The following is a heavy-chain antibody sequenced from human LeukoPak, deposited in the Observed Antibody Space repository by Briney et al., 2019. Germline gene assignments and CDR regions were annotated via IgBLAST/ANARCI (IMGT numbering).Heavy chain of an antibody. J-gene: IGHJ3*02. D-gene: IGHD3-16*01. CDR1: GFTFPIYW. V-gene: IGHV3-74*01. Sequence: PGGSLRLSCAASGFTFPIYWMHWVRQAPGKGLVWVSRVNGDGSTTTYADSVKGRFTISRDNAKNTVYLQMDSLRAEDTAVYYCTRPQHGDLYAFDIWGQGTMVTVSS. CDR3: TRPQHGDLYAFDI. CDR2: VNGDGSTT.